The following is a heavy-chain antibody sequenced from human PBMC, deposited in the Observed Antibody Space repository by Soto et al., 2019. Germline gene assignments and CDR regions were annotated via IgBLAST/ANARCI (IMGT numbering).Heavy chain of an antibody. V-gene: IGHV1-3*01. Sequence: QVQLVQSGAEVKKPGASVKVSCKASGYTFTSYAMHWVRQAPGQSLEWMGWINAGNGNTKYSQKFQGSVTITRDTSAGTTYMELSILRSADTAAYYCARTPIAAAGPNYYYYYGMDVCGQGTTVTVSS. CDR1: GYTFTSYA. D-gene: IGHD6-13*01. J-gene: IGHJ6*02. CDR2: INAGNGNT. CDR3: ARTPIAAAGPNYYYYYGMDV.